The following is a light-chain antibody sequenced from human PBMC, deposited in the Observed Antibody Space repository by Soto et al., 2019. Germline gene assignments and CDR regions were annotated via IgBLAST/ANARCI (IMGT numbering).Light chain of an antibody. CDR2: DVD. CDR3: CSKAGRPDV. J-gene: IGLJ1*01. V-gene: IGLV2-11*01. Sequence: QSVLTQPRSVSGSPGQSVAISCTGTSSDIGGYNYVSWYQQHPGKAPKVMIYDVDKRPSGLPDRFSGSKSGNTASLTISDLQTEDEAYYYCCSKAGRPDVFGTGTKVTVL. CDR1: SSDIGGYNY.